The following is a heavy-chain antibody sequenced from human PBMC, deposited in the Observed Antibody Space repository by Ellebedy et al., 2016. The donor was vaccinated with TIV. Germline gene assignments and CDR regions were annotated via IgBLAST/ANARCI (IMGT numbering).Heavy chain of an antibody. D-gene: IGHD3-10*01. CDR2: ISWNGGTI. CDR3: AKEMEGSGSYSTYGMDV. Sequence: PGGSLRLSCAASGFSFVDYAMHWVRPVPGKGLEWVSGISWNGGTIAYADSVKGRFTISRDNARNSLYLQMSSLRAEDMALYYCAKEMEGSGSYSTYGMDVWGQGTTVTVSS. CDR1: GFSFVDYA. J-gene: IGHJ6*02. V-gene: IGHV3-9*03.